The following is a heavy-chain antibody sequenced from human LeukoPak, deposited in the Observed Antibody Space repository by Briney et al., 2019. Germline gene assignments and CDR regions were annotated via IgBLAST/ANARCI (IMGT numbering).Heavy chain of an antibody. D-gene: IGHD2-2*01. CDR2: IIPIFGTA. CDR1: GGTFSSYA. CDR3: ARDQPQDIVVVPAAIDYYYYGMDV. J-gene: IGHJ6*02. Sequence: GSSVKVSCKASGGTFSSYAISWVRQAPGQGLEWMGGIIPIFGTANYAQKFQGRVTITADESTSTAYMELSSLRSEDTAVYYCARDQPQDIVVVPAAIDYYYYGMDVWGQGTTVTVSS. V-gene: IGHV1-69*01.